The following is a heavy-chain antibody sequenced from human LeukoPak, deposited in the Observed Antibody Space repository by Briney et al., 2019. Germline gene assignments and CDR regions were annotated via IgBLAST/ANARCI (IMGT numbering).Heavy chain of an antibody. D-gene: IGHD2-21*01. V-gene: IGHV3-15*07. J-gene: IGHJ4*02. CDR1: GFTFSNAY. CDR3: ITPLPYSAQ. CDR2: IKPKTDGETT. Sequence: GGSLRLSCAASGFTFSNAYMNWVRQAPGKGLEWVGRIKPKTDGETTEYAAPVKGRSSISRDDSKNMPYLQMNSLKTEDTAVYYCITPLPYSAQGGQGTLVTVSS.